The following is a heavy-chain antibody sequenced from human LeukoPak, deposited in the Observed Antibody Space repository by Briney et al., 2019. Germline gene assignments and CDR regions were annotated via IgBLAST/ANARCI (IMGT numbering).Heavy chain of an antibody. CDR1: GYTFTSYG. V-gene: IGHV1-18*01. Sequence: ASVKVSCKASGYTFTSYGISWVRQAPGQGLEWMGWISAYNGNTNYAQKLQGRVTMTTDTSTSTAYMELRSLRSDDTAVYYCARDPYYYDSAGGGDYWGQGTLVTVSS. D-gene: IGHD3-22*01. CDR3: ARDPYYYDSAGGGDY. CDR2: ISAYNGNT. J-gene: IGHJ4*02.